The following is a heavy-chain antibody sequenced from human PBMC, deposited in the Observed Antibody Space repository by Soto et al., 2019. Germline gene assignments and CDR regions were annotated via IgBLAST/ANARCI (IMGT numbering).Heavy chain of an antibody. V-gene: IGHV1-18*04. J-gene: IGHJ6*02. D-gene: IGHD2-15*01. CDR3: ARDSSIGGSCYLTHGMDV. CDR2: ISAYNGNT. CDR1: GYTFTSYG. Sequence: ASVKVSCKASGYTFTSYGISWVRQAPGQGLEWMGWISAYNGNTNYAQKLQGRVTMTTDTSTSTAYMELRCLRSDDTAGYSCARDSSIGGSCYLTHGMDVRGQQTTLTIS.